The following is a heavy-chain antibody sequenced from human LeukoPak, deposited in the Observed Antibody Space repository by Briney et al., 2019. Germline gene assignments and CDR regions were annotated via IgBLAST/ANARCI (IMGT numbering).Heavy chain of an antibody. Sequence: GGSLRLSCAASGFTFSSYGMHWVPQAPGKGLEWVAVIWYDGSNKYYADSVKGRFTISRDNSKNTLYLQMNSLRAEDTAVYYCARGHIGYGGNSGPYYYGMDVWGQGTTATVSS. D-gene: IGHD4-23*01. CDR1: GFTFSSYG. CDR3: ARGHIGYGGNSGPYYYGMDV. V-gene: IGHV3-33*08. J-gene: IGHJ6*02. CDR2: IWYDGSNK.